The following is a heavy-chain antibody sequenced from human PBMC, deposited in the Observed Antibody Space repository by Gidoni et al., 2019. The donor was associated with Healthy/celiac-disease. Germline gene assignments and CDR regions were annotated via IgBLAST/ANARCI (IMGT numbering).Heavy chain of an antibody. D-gene: IGHD6-19*01. V-gene: IGHV4-59*01. Sequence: QVQLQESGPGLVKPSETLSLTCTVSGGSISSYYWSWIRQPPGKGLEWIGYIYYSGSTNYNPSLKSRVTISVDTSKNQFSLKLSSVTAADTAVYYCARETGYSSGGLDYWGQGTLVTVSS. CDR2: IYYSGST. J-gene: IGHJ4*02. CDR1: GGSISSYY. CDR3: ARETGYSSGGLDY.